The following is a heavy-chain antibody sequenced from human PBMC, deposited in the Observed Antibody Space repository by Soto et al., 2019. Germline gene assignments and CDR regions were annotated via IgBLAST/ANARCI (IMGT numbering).Heavy chain of an antibody. CDR1: GFTFRTYS. V-gene: IGHV3-30*03. D-gene: IGHD1-26*01. J-gene: IGHJ4*02. CDR2: ISYDGSNK. Sequence: PGGSHRLSSAASGFTFRTYSMNWVRQAPGKGLEWVAVISYDGSNKYYADSVKGRFTISRDNAKNSLYLQMNSLRAEDTAVYYCSSTEVGATPSWGQGTLVTVSS. CDR3: SSTEVGATPS.